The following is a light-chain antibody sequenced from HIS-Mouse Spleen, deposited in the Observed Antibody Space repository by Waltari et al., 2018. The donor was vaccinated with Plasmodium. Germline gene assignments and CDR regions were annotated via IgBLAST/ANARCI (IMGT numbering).Light chain of an antibody. Sequence: QSALTQPPSASGSPGQSVPISCTGTSSDVGGYHYVSWYQQHPGQAPKLLIYEVSKRPSGVPDRFSGSKSGNTASLTVSGLQAEDEADYYCSSYAGSNNLVFGGGTKLTVL. CDR2: EVS. CDR3: SSYAGSNNLV. CDR1: SSDVGGYHY. V-gene: IGLV2-8*01. J-gene: IGLJ2*01.